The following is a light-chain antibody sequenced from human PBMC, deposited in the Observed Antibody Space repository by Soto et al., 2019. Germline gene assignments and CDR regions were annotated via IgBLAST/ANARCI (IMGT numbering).Light chain of an antibody. J-gene: IGKJ2*01. CDR2: GAS. Sequence: EIVLTQSPGTLSLSPGERATLSCRASQSVSSSSLAWYQQKPGQALRLLIYGASSRATGIPDRFSGSGSGTDFTLTISRLEPEDFAVYYCQQYGSSPPMYTFGQGTKLEIK. CDR1: QSVSSSS. CDR3: QQYGSSPPMYT. V-gene: IGKV3-20*01.